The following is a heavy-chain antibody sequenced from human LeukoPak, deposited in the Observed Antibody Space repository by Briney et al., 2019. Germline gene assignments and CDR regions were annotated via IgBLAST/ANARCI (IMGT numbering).Heavy chain of an antibody. CDR2: IYYSGST. D-gene: IGHD1-26*01. J-gene: IGHJ3*02. CDR1: GGSISSGGYY. V-gene: IGHV4-31*03. Sequence: SETLSLTCTVSGGSISSGGYYWSWIRQHPGKGLEWIGYIYYSGSTYYNPSLKSRVTISVDTSKNQFSLKLSSVTAADTAVYYCARGLEGATTWDAFGIWGQGTMVTVSS. CDR3: ARGLEGATTWDAFGI.